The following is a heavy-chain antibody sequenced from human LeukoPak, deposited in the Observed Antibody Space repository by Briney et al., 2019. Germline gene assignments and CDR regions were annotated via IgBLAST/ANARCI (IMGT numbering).Heavy chain of an antibody. CDR3: GRGRGNGRPENYFDY. Sequence: ASVKVSCKASGYTFTSYDINWLRQATGQGPEWMGWMNPNSGNTGYVQRFQGRVTMTRNTSISTAYMELNSLRSEDTAVYFCGRGRGNGRPENYFDYWGQGTLVTVSS. V-gene: IGHV1-8*01. J-gene: IGHJ4*02. D-gene: IGHD2-8*01. CDR1: GYTFTSYD. CDR2: MNPNSGNT.